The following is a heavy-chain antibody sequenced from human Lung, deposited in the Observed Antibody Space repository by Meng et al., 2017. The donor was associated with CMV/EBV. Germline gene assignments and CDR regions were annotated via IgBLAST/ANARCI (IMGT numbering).Heavy chain of an antibody. CDR1: GFSFSNHV. Sequence: GVSXRLXCAASGFSFSNHVMSWVRQAPGKGLEWVSTISGSGGSTYYADSVKGRFTVSRDNSKNTLNLQMNSLRVEDTAVYYCAKKSGYDLGWYFDLWGRGTLVTVSS. CDR3: AKKSGYDLGWYFDL. CDR2: ISGSGGST. D-gene: IGHD5-12*01. V-gene: IGHV3-23*01. J-gene: IGHJ2*01.